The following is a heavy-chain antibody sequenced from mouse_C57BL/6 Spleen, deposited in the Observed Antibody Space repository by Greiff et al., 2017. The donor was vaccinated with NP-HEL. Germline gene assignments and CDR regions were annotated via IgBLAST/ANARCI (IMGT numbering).Heavy chain of an antibody. D-gene: IGHD2-4*01. Sequence: QVQLKESGAELVKPGASVKISCKASGYAFSSYWMNWVKQRPGKGLEWIGQIYPGDGDTNYNGKFKGKATLTADKSSSTAYMQLSSLTSEDSAVYFCARLRDYYYAMDYWGQGTSVTVSS. CDR1: GYAFSSYW. CDR3: ARLRDYYYAMDY. J-gene: IGHJ4*01. V-gene: IGHV1-80*01. CDR2: IYPGDGDT.